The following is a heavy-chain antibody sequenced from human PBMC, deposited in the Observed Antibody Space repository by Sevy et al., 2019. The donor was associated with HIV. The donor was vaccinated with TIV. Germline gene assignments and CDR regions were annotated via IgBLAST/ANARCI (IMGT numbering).Heavy chain of an antibody. CDR3: ARDPLERGRTYYGMDV. V-gene: IGHV1-69*13. CDR1: GGTFSSYA. D-gene: IGHD1-7*01. Sequence: ASVKVSCKASGGTFSSYAISWVRQAPGQGLEWMGGIIPIFGTANYAQKFQGRVTITADESTSTAYMELSSLRSEDTAVYYCARDPLERGRTYYGMDVWGQGTQVTVSS. CDR2: IIPIFGTA. J-gene: IGHJ6*02.